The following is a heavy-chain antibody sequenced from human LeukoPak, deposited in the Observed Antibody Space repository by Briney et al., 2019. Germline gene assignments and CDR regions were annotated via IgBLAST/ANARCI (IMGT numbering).Heavy chain of an antibody. CDR3: ARVESGSCSNTRCRSIDY. J-gene: IGHJ4*02. Sequence: RGSLRLSCAASGFTFSKYWLHWVRHAPGERLGWGSRINTDVSDTSYADSVRGRFTISRDSAKNTLYLQMSSLRAEDTAVYYCARVESGSCSNTRCRSIDYWGQGTLVTVSS. CDR2: INTDVSDT. CDR1: GFTFSKYW. V-gene: IGHV3-74*01. D-gene: IGHD2-2*01.